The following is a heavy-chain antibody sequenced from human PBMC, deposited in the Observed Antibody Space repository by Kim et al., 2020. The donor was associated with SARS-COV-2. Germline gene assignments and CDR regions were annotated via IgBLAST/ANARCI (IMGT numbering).Heavy chain of an antibody. CDR1: GGSFSGYY. D-gene: IGHD2-2*01. J-gene: IGHJ4*02. V-gene: IGHV4-34*01. Sequence: SETLSLTCAVYGGSFSGYYWSWIRQPPGKGLEWIGEINHSGSTNYNPSLKSRVTISVDTSKNQFSLKLSSVTAADTAVYYCARGPSLTYCSSTSCYGPWASWLRSSVFDYWGQGTLVTVSS. CDR3: ARGPSLTYCSSTSCYGPWASWLRSSVFDY. CDR2: INHSGST.